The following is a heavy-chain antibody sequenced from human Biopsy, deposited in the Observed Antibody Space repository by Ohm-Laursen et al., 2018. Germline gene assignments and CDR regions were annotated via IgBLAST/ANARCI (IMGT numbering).Heavy chain of an antibody. CDR2: IFYRGST. J-gene: IGHJ5*02. D-gene: IGHD3-22*01. Sequence: SETLSLTCTVSGGSISNNNYHWGWIRQPPGKGLEWIGSIFYRGSTHYKPSLNSRVNISVDTSKNQFSLKLNSVTAADTAVYYCARDYDTSGYYYVSWGQGTLVTVSS. CDR1: GGSISNNNYH. V-gene: IGHV4-39*01. CDR3: ARDYDTSGYYYVS.